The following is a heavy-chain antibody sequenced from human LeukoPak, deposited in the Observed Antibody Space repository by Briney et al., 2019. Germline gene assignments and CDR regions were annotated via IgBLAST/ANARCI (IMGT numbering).Heavy chain of an antibody. Sequence: GTSVKVSCKASGLTLTRATIQWVRQTRGQGLEWIGWIVVGSGYTNNAQTFQERITITRDISANTAYMEMTNLRSEDTAVYYCAAEETGYSGWFDPWGQGTLVTVSS. J-gene: IGHJ5*02. V-gene: IGHV1-58*02. CDR1: GLTLTRAT. CDR3: AAEETGYSGWFDP. CDR2: IVVGSGYT. D-gene: IGHD5-12*01.